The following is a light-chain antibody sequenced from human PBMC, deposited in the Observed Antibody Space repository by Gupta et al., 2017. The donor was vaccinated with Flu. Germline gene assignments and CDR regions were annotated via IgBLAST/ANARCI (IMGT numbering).Light chain of an antibody. Sequence: PALVSASSRYSSSSDCRVSQDVSTYLDWYQQRPGQSPRLLIYDTSNRDSGVPDRFSGSGSGTDFTLTISRLEPEDFAVYYCQQGSSWPFAFGRGTKVEIK. CDR3: QQGSSWPFA. CDR2: DTS. CDR1: QDVSTY. V-gene: IGKV3D-11*01. J-gene: IGKJ4*01.